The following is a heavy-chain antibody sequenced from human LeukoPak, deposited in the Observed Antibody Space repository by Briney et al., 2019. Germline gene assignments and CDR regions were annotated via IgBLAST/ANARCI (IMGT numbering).Heavy chain of an antibody. CDR3: AKAQTAGVGHPYY. D-gene: IGHD3-3*01. J-gene: IGHJ4*02. CDR2: ISYDGTNK. CDR1: GFTFSNYD. Sequence: AGGSLRLSCAASGFTFSNYDMHWVRQAPGKGLEWVAVISYDGTNKYYADSVKGRFTISRDNSKNTLYLQMNSLRAEDTAVYYCAKAQTAGVGHPYYWGQGTLVTVSS. V-gene: IGHV3-30*18.